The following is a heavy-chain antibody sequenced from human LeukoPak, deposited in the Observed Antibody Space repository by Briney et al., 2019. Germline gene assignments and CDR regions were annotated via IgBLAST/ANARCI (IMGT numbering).Heavy chain of an antibody. CDR1: GGSISSYY. D-gene: IGHD4-17*01. V-gene: IGHV4-59*12. J-gene: IGHJ4*02. Sequence: SETLSPTCTVSGGSISSYYWSWIRQPPGKGLEWIGYIYSSGSTNYNPSLKSRVTISVDTSKNQFSLKLSSVTAADTAVYYCARGVKSGTTALGYWGQGTLVTVSS. CDR3: ARGVKSGTTALGY. CDR2: IYSSGST.